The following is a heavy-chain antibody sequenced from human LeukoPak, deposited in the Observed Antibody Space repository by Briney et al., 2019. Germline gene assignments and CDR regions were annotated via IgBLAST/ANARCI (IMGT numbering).Heavy chain of an antibody. J-gene: IGHJ6*02. D-gene: IGHD3-16*01. CDR1: GYTFTSYG. CDR3: ARQGLGVSYYYGMDV. V-gene: IGHV1-18*01. Sequence: ASVKVSCKASGYTFTSYGIVWVRQAPGQGLEWMGWISAYNGNTNYAQKLQGRVNMTTDTSTSTAYMELRSLRSDDTAVYYCARQGLGVSYYYGMDVWGQGTTVTVSS. CDR2: ISAYNGNT.